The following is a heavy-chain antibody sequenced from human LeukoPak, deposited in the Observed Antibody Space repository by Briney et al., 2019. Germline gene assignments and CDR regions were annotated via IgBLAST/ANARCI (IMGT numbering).Heavy chain of an antibody. Sequence: GGSLRLSCAASGFTFSSYAMHWVRQAPGKGLEWGAVISYDGSNKYYADSVKGRFTISRDNSKNTLYLQMNSLRAEDTAVYYCARDPQWLVRPLYYFDYWGQGTLVTVSS. CDR2: ISYDGSNK. CDR3: ARDPQWLVRPLYYFDY. CDR1: GFTFSSYA. J-gene: IGHJ4*02. V-gene: IGHV3-30*04. D-gene: IGHD6-19*01.